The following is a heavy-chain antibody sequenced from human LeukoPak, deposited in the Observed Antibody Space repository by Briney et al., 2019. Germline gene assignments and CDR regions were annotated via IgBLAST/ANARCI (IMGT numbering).Heavy chain of an antibody. CDR1: GFTFSSYS. V-gene: IGHV3-48*01. Sequence: PGGSLRLSCAASGFTFSSYSMNWVRQAPGKGLEWVSYISSSSSTIYYADSVKGRFTISRDNAKNSLYLQMNSLRAEGTAVYYCARRVGYCSSTSCYMGYYYYYYMDVGGKGTTVTVSS. D-gene: IGHD2-2*02. CDR3: ARRVGYCSSTSCYMGYYYYYYMDV. CDR2: ISSSSSTI. J-gene: IGHJ6*03.